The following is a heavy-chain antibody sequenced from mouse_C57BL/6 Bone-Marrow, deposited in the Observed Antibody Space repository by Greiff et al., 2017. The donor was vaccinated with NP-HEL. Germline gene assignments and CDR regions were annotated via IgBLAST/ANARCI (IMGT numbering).Heavy chain of an antibody. CDR2: IHPNSGST. CDR3: ASSPMATYNYDYAMDY. J-gene: IGHJ4*01. CDR1: GYTFTSYW. V-gene: IGHV1-64*01. Sequence: QVQLQQPGAELVKPGASVKLSCKASGYTFTSYWMHWVKQRPGQGLEWIGMIHPNSGSTKYNEKFKSKATLTVDKYSSTAYMQHSSPTYEDSAVYYCASSPMATYNYDYAMDYWGQGTSVTVSS. D-gene: IGHD2-12*01.